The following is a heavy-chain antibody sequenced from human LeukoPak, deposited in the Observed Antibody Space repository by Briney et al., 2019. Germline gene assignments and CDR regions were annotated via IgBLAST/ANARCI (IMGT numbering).Heavy chain of an antibody. J-gene: IGHJ4*02. CDR1: GYTFTSYG. Sequence: ASVKVSCKASGYTFTSYGISWVRQAPGQGLEWMGWINTNTGNPTYAQGFTGRFVFSLDTSVSTAYLQISSLKAEDTAVYYCAILSSGWYGLFGYWGQGTLVTVSS. V-gene: IGHV7-4-1*02. D-gene: IGHD6-19*01. CDR2: INTNTGNP. CDR3: AILSSGWYGLFGY.